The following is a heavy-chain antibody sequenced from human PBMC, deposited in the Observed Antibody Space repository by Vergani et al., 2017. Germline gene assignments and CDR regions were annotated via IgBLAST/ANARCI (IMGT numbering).Heavy chain of an antibody. CDR2: ISYDGSNK. J-gene: IGHJ6*01. CDR3: AKGGLVGKNGMDV. CDR1: GFTFSSYG. D-gene: IGHD1-26*01. V-gene: IGHV3-30*18. Sequence: QVQLVESGGGVVQPGRSPRLSCAASGFTFSSYGMHWVRQAPGKGLEWVAVISYDGSNKYYADSVKGRFTSSRANSKNTLYLQMNSLRAEDTAVYYCAKGGLVGKNGMDVWGQGTT.